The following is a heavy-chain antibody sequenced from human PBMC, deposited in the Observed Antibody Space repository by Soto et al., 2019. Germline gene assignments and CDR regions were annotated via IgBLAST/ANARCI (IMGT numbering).Heavy chain of an antibody. CDR1: GFTFSNYA. CDR2: VSYDGSNK. V-gene: IGHV3-30-3*01. CDR3: ARDGTVYNGIGYFQH. Sequence: QVQLVESGGGVVQPGRSLRLSCAASGFTFSNYAFHWVRQAPGKGLEWVAVVSYDGSNKYYADSVKGRFTISRDSSKKTLYRQMNSLRAEDTAVYYCARDGTVYNGIGYFQHWGQATLVTVSS. J-gene: IGHJ1*01. D-gene: IGHD1-1*01.